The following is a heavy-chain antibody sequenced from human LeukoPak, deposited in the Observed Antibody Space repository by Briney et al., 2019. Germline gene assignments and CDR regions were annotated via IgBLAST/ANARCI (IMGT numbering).Heavy chain of an antibody. Sequence: GGSLRLSCAASGFTFSSYAMSWVRQAPGKGLEWVSAISGSGGSTYYADSVKGRFTISRDNSKNTLYLQMNSLRAEDTAVYYCAKDERPSWELLEWSTLDYWGQGTLVTVSS. CDR3: AKDERPSWELLEWSTLDY. CDR2: ISGSGGST. J-gene: IGHJ4*02. CDR1: GFTFSSYA. V-gene: IGHV3-23*01. D-gene: IGHD3-3*01.